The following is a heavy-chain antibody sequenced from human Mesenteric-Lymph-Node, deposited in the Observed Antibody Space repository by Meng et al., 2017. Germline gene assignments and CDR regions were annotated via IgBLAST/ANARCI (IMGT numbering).Heavy chain of an antibody. CDR3: TIRRGYSGYDLYYFDY. D-gene: IGHD5-12*01. Sequence: GESLKISCAASGFTFSGSAMHWVRQASGKGLEWVGRIRSKANSYATAYAASVKGRFTISRDDSKNTAYLQMNSLKTEDTAVYYCTIRRGYSGYDLYYFDYWGQGTLVTVSS. CDR2: IRSKANSYAT. V-gene: IGHV3-73*01. CDR1: GFTFSGSA. J-gene: IGHJ4*02.